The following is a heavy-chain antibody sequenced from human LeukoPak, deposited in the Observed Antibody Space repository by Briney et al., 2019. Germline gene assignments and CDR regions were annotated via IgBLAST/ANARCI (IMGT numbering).Heavy chain of an antibody. CDR1: GFTFSSYS. V-gene: IGHV3-21*01. CDR2: ISSSSSYI. D-gene: IGHD5-18*01. CDR3: ARAYSYGYGSDWFDP. Sequence: GGSLRLSCAASGFTFSSYSMNWVRQAPGKGLEWVSSISSSSSYIYYADSVKGRFTISRDNAKNSLYLQMNGLRAEDTAVYYCARAYSYGYGSDWFDPWGQGTLVTVSS. J-gene: IGHJ5*02.